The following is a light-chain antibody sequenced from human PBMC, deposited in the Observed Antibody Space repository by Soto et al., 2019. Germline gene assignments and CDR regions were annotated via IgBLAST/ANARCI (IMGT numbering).Light chain of an antibody. CDR1: VLAKKY. CDR2: KDS. Sequence: YELTQPSSVSVSPGQTARITCSGDVLAKKYARWFQQKPGQAPVLVIYKDSERPSGIPERFSGSSSGTTVTLTISGAQVEDEADYYCYSAADNIVVFGGGTKLTVL. V-gene: IGLV3-27*01. CDR3: YSAADNIVV. J-gene: IGLJ2*01.